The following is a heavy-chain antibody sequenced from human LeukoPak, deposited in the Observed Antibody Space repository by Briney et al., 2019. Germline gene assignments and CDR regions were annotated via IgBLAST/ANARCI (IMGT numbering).Heavy chain of an antibody. CDR3: AKGNSGWYDY. CDR2: ISGSGGST. J-gene: IGHJ4*02. D-gene: IGHD6-19*01. V-gene: IGHV3-23*01. CDR1: GFTFSSYA. Sequence: PGGSLRLSCAASGFTFSSYAMSWVRQAPGKGLEWVSRISGSGGSTYYADSVKGRFTISRDNSKNTLYMQMNSLRAEDTAVYYYAKGNSGWYDYWGQGTLVTVSS.